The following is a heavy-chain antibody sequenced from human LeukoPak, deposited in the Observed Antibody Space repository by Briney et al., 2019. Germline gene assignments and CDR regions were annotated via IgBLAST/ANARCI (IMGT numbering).Heavy chain of an antibody. Sequence: SETLSLTCAVYGGSFSGYYWSWIRQPPGKGLEWIGEINHSGSTNYNPSLKSRVTISVDTSKNQFSLKLSSVTAADTAVYYCTSQGNSGWYDYFDYRGQGTLVTVSS. V-gene: IGHV4-34*01. CDR3: TSQGNSGWYDYFDY. J-gene: IGHJ4*02. CDR2: INHSGST. CDR1: GGSFSGYY. D-gene: IGHD6-19*01.